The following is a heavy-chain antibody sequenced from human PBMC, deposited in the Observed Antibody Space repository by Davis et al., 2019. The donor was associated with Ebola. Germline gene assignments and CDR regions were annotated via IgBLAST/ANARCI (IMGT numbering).Heavy chain of an antibody. Sequence: PSETLSLTCTVSGGSISNGAYYWSWIRQHPGKGLEWIGYVYSSGGTNYNPSLKSRVTISVDTSKNQFSLKLSSVTAADTAVYYCARSGSSGWGGGLDYWGQGTLITVSS. V-gene: IGHV4-61*08. D-gene: IGHD6-19*01. CDR1: GGSISNGAYY. CDR3: ARSGSSGWGGGLDY. CDR2: VYSSGGT. J-gene: IGHJ4*02.